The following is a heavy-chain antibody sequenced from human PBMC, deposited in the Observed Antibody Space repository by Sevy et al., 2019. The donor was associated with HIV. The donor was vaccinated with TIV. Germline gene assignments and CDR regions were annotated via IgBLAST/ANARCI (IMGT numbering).Heavy chain of an antibody. D-gene: IGHD4-17*01. V-gene: IGHV3-21*01. CDR2: ISSSSSYI. Sequence: GGSPRLSCAASGFTFSSYSMNWVRQAPGKGLEWVSSISSSSSYIYYADSVKGRFTISRDNAKNSLYLQMNSLRAEDTAVYYCARDDYGDSGGYYYYGMDVRGQGTTVTVSS. J-gene: IGHJ6*02. CDR3: ARDDYGDSGGYYYYGMDV. CDR1: GFTFSSYS.